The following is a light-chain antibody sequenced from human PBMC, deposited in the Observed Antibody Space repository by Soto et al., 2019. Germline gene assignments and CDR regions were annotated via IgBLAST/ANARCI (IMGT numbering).Light chain of an antibody. V-gene: IGKV1-33*01. CDR2: DAS. Sequence: DIQMTQSPSSLSASVGDRVTITCRASQDISNYLSWYQQKPGKAPKLLIYDASNLETGVPSRFRGSGSGTHFTFTFSSLQSEDIATYYCQQYESLPYTFGQGTKVDIK. CDR3: QQYESLPYT. J-gene: IGKJ2*01. CDR1: QDISNY.